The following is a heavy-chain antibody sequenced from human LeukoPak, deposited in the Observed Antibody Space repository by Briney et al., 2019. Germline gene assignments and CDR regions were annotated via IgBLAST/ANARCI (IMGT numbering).Heavy chain of an antibody. J-gene: IGHJ4*02. CDR3: AAMTTVTTFDYFDY. CDR1: GFTFTSSA. CDR2: IVVGNGNT. V-gene: IGHV1-58*02. Sequence: EASVKVSCTASGFTFTSSAMQWVRQARGQRLEWIGWIVVGNGNTNYAQKFQERVTITRDMSTSTAYMELSSLRSEDTAVYYCAAMTTVTTFDYFDYWGQGTLVTVSS. D-gene: IGHD4-17*01.